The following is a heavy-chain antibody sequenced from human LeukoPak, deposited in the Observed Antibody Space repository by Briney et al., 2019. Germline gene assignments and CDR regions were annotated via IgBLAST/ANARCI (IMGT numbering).Heavy chain of an antibody. J-gene: IGHJ4*02. CDR3: TQNRRYYDFWSGYFDY. Sequence: GGSLRLSCTASGFTFGDYAMSWVRQAPGKGLEWVGFIRSKAYGGTTEYAASVKGRFTISRDDSKSIAYLQMNSLKTEDTAVYYCTQNRRYYDFWSGYFDYWGQGTLVTVSS. V-gene: IGHV3-49*04. CDR2: IRSKAYGGTT. CDR1: GFTFGDYA. D-gene: IGHD3-3*01.